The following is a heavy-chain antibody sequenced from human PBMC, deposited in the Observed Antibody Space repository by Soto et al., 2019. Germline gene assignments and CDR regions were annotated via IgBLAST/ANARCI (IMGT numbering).Heavy chain of an antibody. V-gene: IGHV1-69*13. CDR3: ASPTRSITIFGVDPNRLWFDP. CDR2: IIPIFGTA. Sequence: SVKVSFKASGGTFSSYAISWLRQAPGQGREGMGGIIPIFGTANYAQKFQGRVTITADESTSTAYMELSSLRSEDTAVYYCASPTRSITIFGVDPNRLWFDPWGQGTLVTVSS. J-gene: IGHJ5*02. D-gene: IGHD3-3*01. CDR1: GGTFSSYA.